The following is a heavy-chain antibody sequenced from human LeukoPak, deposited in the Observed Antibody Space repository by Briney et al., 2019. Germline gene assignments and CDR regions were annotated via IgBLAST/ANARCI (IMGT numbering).Heavy chain of an antibody. Sequence: GGSLRLPCAASGFTFSSYSFNWVRQAPGKGLEWVSSINTVASYIYYADSVRGRFTISRDNAENSLWLQMNGLRAEDSAVYYCARLRRNSDRSGFYYYYDNWGQGTLVTVSS. CDR1: GFTFSSYS. CDR3: ARLRRNSDRSGFYYYYDN. CDR2: INTVASYI. V-gene: IGHV3-21*01. D-gene: IGHD3-22*01. J-gene: IGHJ4*02.